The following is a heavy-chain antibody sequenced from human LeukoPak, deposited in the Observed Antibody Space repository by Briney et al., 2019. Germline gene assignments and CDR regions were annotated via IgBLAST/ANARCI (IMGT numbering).Heavy chain of an antibody. V-gene: IGHV1-18*01. CDR3: ARVSYSADAFDI. CDR2: ISAYNGNT. Sequence: GASVTVSCKASGYTFTSYGISWVRQAPGQGLEWVGWISAYNGNTNYAQKLQGRVTMTTDTSTSTAYMELRSLRSDDTAVYYCARVSYSADAFDIWGQGTMVTVSS. D-gene: IGHD1-26*01. CDR1: GYTFTSYG. J-gene: IGHJ3*02.